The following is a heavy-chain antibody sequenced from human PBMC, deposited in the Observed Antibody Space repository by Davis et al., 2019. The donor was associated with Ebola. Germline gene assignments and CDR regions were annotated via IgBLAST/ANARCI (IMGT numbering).Heavy chain of an antibody. J-gene: IGHJ4*02. CDR2: INHSGST. CDR1: GGSFSGYY. D-gene: IGHD4-11*01. Sequence: GSLRLSCAVYGGSFSGYYWSWIRQPPGKGLEWIGEINHSGSTNYNPSLKSRVTISVDTSKNQFSLKLSSVTAADTAVYYCARGRYSNRFDYWGQGTLVTVSS. CDR3: ARGRYSNRFDY. V-gene: IGHV4-34*01.